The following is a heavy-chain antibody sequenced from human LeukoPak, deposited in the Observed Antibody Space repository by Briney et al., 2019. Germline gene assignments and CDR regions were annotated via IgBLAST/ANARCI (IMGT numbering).Heavy chain of an antibody. D-gene: IGHD5-24*01. CDR2: MYYSGST. V-gene: IGHV4-59*01. CDR1: GASISSYH. CDR3: ARKDGDY. Sequence: ASETLSLTCTVSGASISSYHWSWIRQPPGKGLEWIGYMYYSGSTNYNPSLKSRVTMSLDTSKTQFSLKLRSVTAADTAIYYCARKDGDYWSQGTLVTVSS. J-gene: IGHJ4*02.